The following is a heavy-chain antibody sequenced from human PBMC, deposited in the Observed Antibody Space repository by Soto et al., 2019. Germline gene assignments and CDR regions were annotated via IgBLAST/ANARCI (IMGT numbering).Heavy chain of an antibody. CDR1: GYTFTSYG. CDR2: ISAYNGNT. J-gene: IGHJ3*02. D-gene: IGHD3-3*01. V-gene: IGHV1-18*01. CDR3: ASLYDFWSGPDAFDI. Sequence: ASVKVSCKASGYTFTSYGISWVRQAPGQGLEWMGWISAYNGNTNYAQKLQGRVTMTTDTSTSTAYMELRSLRSDDTAMYYCASLYDFWSGPDAFDIWGQGTMVTVSS.